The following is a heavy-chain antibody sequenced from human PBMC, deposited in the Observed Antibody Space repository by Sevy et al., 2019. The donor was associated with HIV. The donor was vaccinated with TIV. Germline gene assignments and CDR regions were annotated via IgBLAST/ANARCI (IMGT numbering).Heavy chain of an antibody. J-gene: IGHJ6*02. V-gene: IGHV4-4*07. CDR3: AREPCSGSSCYYFYYHTVDV. D-gene: IGHD2-15*01. Sequence: SETLSLTCTVSGGSISSFYWSWIRQPAGKGLEWIGRIYTSGSTNYNPSLKSRVTMSVDTSKNQFSLKLSSVTAADTAVYYCAREPCSGSSCYYFYYHTVDVWGQGTTVTVSS. CDR1: GGSISSFY. CDR2: IYTSGST.